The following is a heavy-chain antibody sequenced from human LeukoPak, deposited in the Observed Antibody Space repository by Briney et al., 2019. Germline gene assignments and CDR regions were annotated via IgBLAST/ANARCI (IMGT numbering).Heavy chain of an antibody. D-gene: IGHD3-10*01. CDR1: GGSISSSSYY. J-gene: IGHJ5*02. Sequence: KPSETLSLTCTVSGGSISSSSYYWGWIRQPPEKGLEWIGSIYYSGSTYYNPSLKSRVTISVDTSKNQFSLKLSSVTAADTAVYYCARTLLWFGELPSPAHNWFDPWGQGTLVTVSS. CDR3: ARTLLWFGELPSPAHNWFDP. CDR2: IYYSGST. V-gene: IGHV4-39*07.